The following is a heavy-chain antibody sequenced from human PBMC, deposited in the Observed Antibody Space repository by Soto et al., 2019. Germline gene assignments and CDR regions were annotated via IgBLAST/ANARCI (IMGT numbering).Heavy chain of an antibody. Sequence: QVTLKESGPVLVKPTETLTMTCTVSGFSLSNARMGVSWIRQPPGKALEWLAHIFSNDEKSYSTSLKSRRTIVKDISKSQVVLTMTNMDPVDTATYYCARGYYDSSGYYYGLDYWGQGTLVTVSS. D-gene: IGHD3-22*01. CDR3: ARGYYDSSGYYYGLDY. CDR1: GFSLSNARMG. CDR2: IFSNDEK. V-gene: IGHV2-26*01. J-gene: IGHJ4*02.